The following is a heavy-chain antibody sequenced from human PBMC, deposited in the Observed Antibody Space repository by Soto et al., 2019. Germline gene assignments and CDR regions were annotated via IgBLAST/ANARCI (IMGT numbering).Heavy chain of an antibody. Sequence: ASVKVSCKASGFTFTSSAVQWVRQARGQRLEWMGWISVYNAKTNYAQSLQDRVTMTTDTSTNTAYMELRSLRSDDTAVYYCARVSLLLWFGEFLANWFDPWGQGTLVTVSS. D-gene: IGHD3-10*01. CDR1: GFTFTSSA. CDR3: ARVSLLLWFGEFLANWFDP. CDR2: ISVYNAKT. V-gene: IGHV1-18*01. J-gene: IGHJ5*02.